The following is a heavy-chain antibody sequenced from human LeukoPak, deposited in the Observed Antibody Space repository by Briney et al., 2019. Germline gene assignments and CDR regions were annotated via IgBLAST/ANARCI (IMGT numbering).Heavy chain of an antibody. CDR3: ARRRSTVTSGFDY. CDR1: GGSISSYY. J-gene: IGHJ4*02. CDR2: IYYSGST. Sequence: PSETLSLTCTVSGGSISSYYWSWIRQPPGKGLEWIGYIYYSGSTNYNPSLKSRVTISVDTSKNQFSLKLSSVTAADTAVYYCARRRSTVTSGFDYWAREPWSPSPQ. V-gene: IGHV4-59*12. D-gene: IGHD4-17*01.